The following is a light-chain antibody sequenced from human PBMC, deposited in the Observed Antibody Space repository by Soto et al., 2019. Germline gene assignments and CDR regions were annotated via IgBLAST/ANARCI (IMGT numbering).Light chain of an antibody. Sequence: QSVLTQPPSVSGAPGQRVTISCTGSSSNIGAGYDVHWYQQLPGTAPKLLIYGNSNRPSGVPDRFSGPKSGTSASLAITGLQAEDEADYYCQSYDSSLSGSDYVFGTGTKVTVL. CDR2: GNS. J-gene: IGLJ1*01. CDR3: QSYDSSLSGSDYV. V-gene: IGLV1-40*01. CDR1: SSNIGAGYD.